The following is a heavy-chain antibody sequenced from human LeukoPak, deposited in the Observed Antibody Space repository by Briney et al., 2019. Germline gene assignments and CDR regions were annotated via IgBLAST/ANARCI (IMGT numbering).Heavy chain of an antibody. J-gene: IGHJ4*02. Sequence: ASVKVSCKASGGTFSSYAISWVRQAPGQGLEWIGGIIPIFGTANYAQKFQGRVMITADKSTSTAYMELSSLRSEETAVYYCARASVLLWFGESPTGFDYWGQGTLVTVSS. D-gene: IGHD3-10*01. CDR1: GGTFSSYA. V-gene: IGHV1-69*06. CDR3: ARASVLLWFGESPTGFDY. CDR2: IIPIFGTA.